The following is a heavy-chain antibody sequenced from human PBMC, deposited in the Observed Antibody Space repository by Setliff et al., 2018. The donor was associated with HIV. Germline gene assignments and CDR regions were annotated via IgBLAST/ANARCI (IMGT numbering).Heavy chain of an antibody. Sequence: PSETLSLTCAVSGGSISSGTYYWTWIRQPAGKGLEWIGDIYITGSTDYNPSLKSRVTISVDTSKNQFSLNLNSVTAADAAVYYCARDRIPSKWLLESDYWGQGTLVTVSS. CDR2: IYITGST. CDR3: ARDRIPSKWLLESDY. V-gene: IGHV4-61*09. J-gene: IGHJ4*02. D-gene: IGHD3-22*01. CDR1: GGSISSGTYY.